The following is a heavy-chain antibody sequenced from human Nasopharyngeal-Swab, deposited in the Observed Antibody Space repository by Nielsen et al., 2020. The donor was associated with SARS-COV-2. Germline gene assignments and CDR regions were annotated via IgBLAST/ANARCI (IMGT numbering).Heavy chain of an antibody. V-gene: IGHV3-7*01. CDR1: GFTFRNYW. Sequence: GESLKISCAVSGFTFRNYWMHWVRQAPGKRLEWVARINEDGSEKWYVDLMRGRFTISRDNAENSLYLQMNNLRAEDTAVYYCARDDNLGYYDFWSGYPYYYYYMDVWGKGTTVTVSS. D-gene: IGHD3-3*01. J-gene: IGHJ6*03. CDR3: ARDDNLGYYDFWSGYPYYYYYMDV. CDR2: INEDGSEK.